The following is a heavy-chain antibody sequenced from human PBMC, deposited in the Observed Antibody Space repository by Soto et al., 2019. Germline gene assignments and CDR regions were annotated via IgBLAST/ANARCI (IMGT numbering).Heavy chain of an antibody. CDR2: ISASGGST. CDR3: ARDSTTVVTHLSYYYYGMDV. J-gene: IGHJ6*02. V-gene: IGHV3-23*01. CDR1: GFTFSSYA. D-gene: IGHD2-21*02. Sequence: GGSLRLSCAASGFTFSSYAMSWVRQAPGKGLEWVSAISASGGSTYYADSVKGRFTISRDNAKNTLYLQMNSLRSEDTAVYYCARDSTTVVTHLSYYYYGMDVWGQGTTVTVSS.